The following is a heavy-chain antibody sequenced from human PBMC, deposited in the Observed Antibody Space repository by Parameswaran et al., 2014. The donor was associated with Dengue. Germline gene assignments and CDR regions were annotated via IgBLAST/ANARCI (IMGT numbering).Heavy chain of an antibody. CDR3: AREFDTAMDTDY. Sequence: MPGVRQAPGKGLEWVAVISYDGSNKYYADSVKGRFTISRDNSKNTLYLQMNSLRAEDTAVYYCAREFDTAMDTDYWGQGTLVTVSS. V-gene: IGHV3-30*04. CDR2: ISYDGSNK. D-gene: IGHD5-18*01. J-gene: IGHJ4*02.